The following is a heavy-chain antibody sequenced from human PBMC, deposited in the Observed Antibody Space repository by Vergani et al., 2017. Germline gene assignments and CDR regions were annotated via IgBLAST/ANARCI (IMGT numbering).Heavy chain of an antibody. J-gene: IGHJ4*02. D-gene: IGHD6-19*01. V-gene: IGHV3-53*02. CDR3: ARDIPAITSGRSHYFDY. CDR1: GFTVSSNY. Sequence: EVQLVETGGGLIQPGGSLRLSCAASGFTVSSNYMSWVRQAPGKGLEWVSVIYSGGSTYYADSVKGRFTISRDNSKTTLYLQMNSLRAEDTAVYFCARDIPAITSGRSHYFDYWSQGTLVTVSS. CDR2: IYSGGST.